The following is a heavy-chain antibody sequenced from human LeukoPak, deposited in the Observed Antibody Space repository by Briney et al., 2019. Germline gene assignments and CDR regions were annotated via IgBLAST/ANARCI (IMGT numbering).Heavy chain of an antibody. J-gene: IGHJ4*02. CDR3: ARTRLWPTGTFDY. V-gene: IGHV3-23*01. CDR1: GFTFSSYG. CDR2: ISGSGGST. D-gene: IGHD5-18*01. Sequence: GGSLRLSCAASGFTFSSYGMSWVRQAPGKGLEWVSAISGSGGSTYYADSVKGRFTISRDNSKNTLYLQMNSLRAEDTAVYYCARTRLWPTGTFDYWGQGTLVTVSS.